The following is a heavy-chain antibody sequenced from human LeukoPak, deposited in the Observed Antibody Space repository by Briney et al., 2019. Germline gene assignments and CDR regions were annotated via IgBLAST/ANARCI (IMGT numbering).Heavy chain of an antibody. CDR3: AKGPVGATTFDY. CDR2: ISGSGGST. Sequence: PGGSLRLSCAASGFTFSSYGMSWVRQAPGKGLEWVSAISGSGGSTYYADSVKGRFTISRDNSKNTLYLQMNSLRAEDTAVYYCAKGPVGATTFDYWGQGTLVTVSS. V-gene: IGHV3-23*01. CDR1: GFTFSSYG. J-gene: IGHJ4*02. D-gene: IGHD1-26*01.